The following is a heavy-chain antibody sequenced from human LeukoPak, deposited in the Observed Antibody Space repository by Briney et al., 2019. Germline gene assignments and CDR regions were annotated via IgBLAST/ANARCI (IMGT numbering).Heavy chain of an antibody. J-gene: IGHJ3*02. Sequence: GSLRLSCAASGFTFSSYFMNWVRQAPGKGLEWVSSISSTSSYIYYADSVKGRFTISRDNAKNSLYLQMNSLRDEDTAVYYCARDLSGRYAFDIWGQGTMVTVSS. CDR3: ARDLSGRYAFDI. D-gene: IGHD3-10*01. CDR2: ISSTSSYI. V-gene: IGHV3-21*01. CDR1: GFTFSSYF.